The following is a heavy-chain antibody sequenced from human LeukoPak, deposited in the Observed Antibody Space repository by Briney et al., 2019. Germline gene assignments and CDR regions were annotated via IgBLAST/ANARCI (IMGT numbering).Heavy chain of an antibody. J-gene: IGHJ4*02. D-gene: IGHD2-15*01. V-gene: IGHV3-48*03. CDR1: GFTFSSYE. Sequence: GGSLRLSCAASGFTFSSYEMNWVRQVPGKGLEWISYSGSTIKYADSVKGRFTVSRDNAKKSPYLQMNSLRAEDTAIYYCARDMRYCGGGSCYGRRYFDYWGQGTLVTVSS. CDR3: ARDMRYCGGGSCYGRRYFDY. CDR2: SGSTI.